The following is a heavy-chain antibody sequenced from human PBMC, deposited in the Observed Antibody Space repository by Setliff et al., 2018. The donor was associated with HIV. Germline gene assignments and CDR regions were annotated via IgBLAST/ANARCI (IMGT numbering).Heavy chain of an antibody. CDR1: DFTFREHA. CDR2: LWDGGRI. Sequence: SGGSLRLSCAASDFTFREHAMHWVRQRPGQGLEWVAGYLWDGGRIGYADSVKGRFTIARDNSKNTLYLQMNSLRAEDTAVYYCAKVGTTESLSTDWFAPWGQGTQVTVSS. D-gene: IGHD1-26*01. J-gene: IGHJ5*02. CDR3: AKVGTTESLSTDWFAP. V-gene: IGHV3-23*01.